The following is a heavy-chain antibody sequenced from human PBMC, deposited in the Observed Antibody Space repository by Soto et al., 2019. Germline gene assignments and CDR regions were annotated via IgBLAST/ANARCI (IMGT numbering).Heavy chain of an antibody. V-gene: IGHV3-21*01. CDR3: ARNRNPSSKTHGMDV. J-gene: IGHJ6*02. Sequence: EVQLVESGGGLVEPGGSLRRSCAPSGLSFSTHSMNWVRQAPGKGLEWVASISSDSYYIYYADSVKGRFTISRDNAKNSLYLQMNSLRADDTAVYYCARNRNPSSKTHGMDVWGQGTTVTVSS. CDR2: ISSDSYYI. CDR1: GLSFSTHS.